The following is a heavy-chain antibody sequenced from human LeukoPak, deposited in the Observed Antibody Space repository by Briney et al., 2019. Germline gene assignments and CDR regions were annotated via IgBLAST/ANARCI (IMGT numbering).Heavy chain of an antibody. J-gene: IGHJ3*02. CDR1: GGTFSSYA. V-gene: IGHV1-69*06. CDR2: IIPIFGTA. CDR3: ARVPLVGATSGVAFDI. Sequence: SVKVSCKASGGTFSSYAISWVRQAPGQGLEWMGGIIPIFGTANYAQKFQGRVTITADKSTSTAYMELSSLRSEDTAVYYCARVPLVGATSGVAFDIWGQGTMVTVSS. D-gene: IGHD1-26*01.